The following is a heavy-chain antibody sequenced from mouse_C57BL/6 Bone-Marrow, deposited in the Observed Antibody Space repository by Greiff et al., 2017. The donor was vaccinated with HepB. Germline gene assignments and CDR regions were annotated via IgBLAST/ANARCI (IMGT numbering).Heavy chain of an antibody. CDR3: TRTYYDYDEGFAY. J-gene: IGHJ3*01. V-gene: IGHV1-15*01. CDR1: GYTFTDYE. D-gene: IGHD2-4*01. CDR2: IDPETGGT. Sequence: VKLMESGAELVRPGASVTLSCKASGYTFTDYEMHWVKQTPVHGLEWIGAIDPETGGTAYNQKFKGKAILTADKSSSTAYMELRSLTSEDSAVYYCTRTYYDYDEGFAYWGQGTLVTVSA.